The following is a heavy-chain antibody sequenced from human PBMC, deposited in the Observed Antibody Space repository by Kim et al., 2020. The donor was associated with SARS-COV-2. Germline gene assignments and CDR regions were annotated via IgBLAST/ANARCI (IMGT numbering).Heavy chain of an antibody. J-gene: IGHJ4*02. CDR3: ARGGDGYNYWGY. D-gene: IGHD5-12*01. V-gene: IGHV4-59*09. Sequence: NYTPSLKSRVTISVDTSKNQFSLKLSSVTAADTAVYYCARGGDGYNYWGYWGQGTLVTVSS.